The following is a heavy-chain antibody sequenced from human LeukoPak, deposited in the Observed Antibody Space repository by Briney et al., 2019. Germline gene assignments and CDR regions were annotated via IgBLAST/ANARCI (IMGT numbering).Heavy chain of an antibody. Sequence: PSETLSLTCAVSGGSVSTSYYWSWIRQPPGKGLEWIGYIYYSGRTYYNPSLKSRVAISIDTSKNQLSLKLSSVTAADSAVYYCGRGYRRGYISSDWGQGTLVTVSS. CDR2: IYYSGRT. J-gene: IGHJ4*02. V-gene: IGHV4-30-4*08. CDR1: GGSVSTSYY. CDR3: GRGYRRGYISSD. D-gene: IGHD5-18*01.